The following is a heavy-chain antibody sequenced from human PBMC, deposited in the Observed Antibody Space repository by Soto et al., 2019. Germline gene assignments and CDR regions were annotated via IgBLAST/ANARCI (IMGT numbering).Heavy chain of an antibody. CDR1: GGTFSSYT. D-gene: IGHD2-2*01. Sequence: ASVKVSCKASGGTFSSYTISWVRQAPGQGLEWMGRIIPILGIANYAQKFQGRVTITADKSTSTAYMELSSLRSEDTAVYYCASSTGYCSSTSCYATTKRLRGLDYWGQGTLVTVSS. V-gene: IGHV1-69*02. J-gene: IGHJ4*02. CDR2: IIPILGIA. CDR3: ASSTGYCSSTSCYATTKRLRGLDY.